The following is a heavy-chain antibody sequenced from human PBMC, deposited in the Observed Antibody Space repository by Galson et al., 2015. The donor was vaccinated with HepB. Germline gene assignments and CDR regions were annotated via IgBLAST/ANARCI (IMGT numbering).Heavy chain of an antibody. CDR3: ASIGYCSSTSCSTGAPPVLYGMDV. J-gene: IGHJ6*02. CDR1: GYTFTSYY. CDR2: INPSGGST. V-gene: IGHV1-46*01. D-gene: IGHD2-2*01. Sequence: SVKVSCKASGYTFTSYYMHWVRQAPRQGLEWMGIINPSGGSTSYAQKFQGRVTMTRDTSTSTVYMELSSLRSEDTAVYYCASIGYCSSTSCSTGAPPVLYGMDVWGQGTTVTVSS.